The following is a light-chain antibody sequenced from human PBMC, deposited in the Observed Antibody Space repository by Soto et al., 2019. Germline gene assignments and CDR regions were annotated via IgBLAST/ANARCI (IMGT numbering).Light chain of an antibody. J-gene: IGKJ1*01. CDR3: KQYVTSPPT. Sequence: PGERATLSCRASQSVSSSSLAWYQQRRGQAPRLLIHGASSRATGIPDRFSGSGSGTDFTLTIRRLEPEDFAVYYCKQYVTSPPTFGQGTKVDIK. V-gene: IGKV3-20*01. CDR2: GAS. CDR1: QSVSSSS.